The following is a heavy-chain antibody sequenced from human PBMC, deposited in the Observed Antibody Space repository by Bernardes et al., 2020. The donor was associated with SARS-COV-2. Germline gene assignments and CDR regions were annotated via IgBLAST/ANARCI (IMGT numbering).Heavy chain of an antibody. CDR1: GYTLTELS. J-gene: IGHJ4*02. Sequence: ASVKVSCKVSGYTLTELSMHWVRQAPGKGLEWMGGFDPEDGETIYAQKFQGRVTMNEDTSTDTAYMELSSLRSEDTAVYYCATPGESSGYYHSFDYWGQGTLVTVSP. V-gene: IGHV1-24*01. D-gene: IGHD3-22*01. CDR3: ATPGESSGYYHSFDY. CDR2: FDPEDGET.